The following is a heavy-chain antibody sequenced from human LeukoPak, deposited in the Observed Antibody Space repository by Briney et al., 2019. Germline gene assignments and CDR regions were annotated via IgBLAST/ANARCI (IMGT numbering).Heavy chain of an antibody. Sequence: GASLKISCKGSGSSFTSYWIGWVRQMPGKGLEWMGIIYPGDSGTRYSPSFQGQVTISADKSISTAYLQWSSLKASDTAMYYCAAVPDPSTPYSSGWGSYWGQGTLVTVSS. CDR3: AAVPDPSTPYSSGWGSY. CDR1: GSSFTSYW. D-gene: IGHD6-19*01. V-gene: IGHV5-51*01. CDR2: IYPGDSGT. J-gene: IGHJ4*02.